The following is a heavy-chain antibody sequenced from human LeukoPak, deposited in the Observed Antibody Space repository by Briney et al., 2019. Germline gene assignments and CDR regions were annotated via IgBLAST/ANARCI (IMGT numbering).Heavy chain of an antibody. J-gene: IGHJ4*02. D-gene: IGHD3-16*02. CDR1: GGSISSSGYY. CDR3: ARQGYRGYPFDY. Sequence: PSETLSLTCTVSGGSISSSGYYWGWIRQPPGKGLEWIGSIDYSGSTYYNPSLKSRVTISVDTSKNQFSLKLSSVTAADTAVYYCARQGYRGYPFDYWGQGTLVTVSS. V-gene: IGHV4-39*01. CDR2: IDYSGST.